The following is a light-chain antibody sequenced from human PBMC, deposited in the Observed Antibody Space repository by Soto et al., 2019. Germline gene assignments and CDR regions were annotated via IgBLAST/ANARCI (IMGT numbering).Light chain of an antibody. CDR3: QQCSNWPPIT. CDR1: QSVNSNY. CDR2: DAS. Sequence: ELVMTQSPATLSVSPGERATLSCRASQSVNSNYLAWYQQKPGQAPRLLIYDASNRATGIPARFSGSGSGTDFTLTISSLEPEDFALYYCQQCSNWPPITFGQGTRLEI. V-gene: IGKV3-11*01. J-gene: IGKJ5*01.